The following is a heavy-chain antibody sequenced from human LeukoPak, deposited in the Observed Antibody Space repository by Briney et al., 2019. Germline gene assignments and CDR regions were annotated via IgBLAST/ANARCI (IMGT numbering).Heavy chain of an antibody. D-gene: IGHD2-2*01. CDR1: GFTFSSYW. V-gene: IGHV3-7*01. CDR3: ARDDCSSISCYHNWFDP. J-gene: IGHJ5*02. CDR2: IKQDGSEK. Sequence: GGSLRLSCAAPGFTFSSYWMSWVRQAPGKGLEWVANIKQDGSEKYYVDSVKGRFTISRDNAKNSLYLQMNSLRAEDTAVYYCARDDCSSISCYHNWFDPWGQGTLVTVSS.